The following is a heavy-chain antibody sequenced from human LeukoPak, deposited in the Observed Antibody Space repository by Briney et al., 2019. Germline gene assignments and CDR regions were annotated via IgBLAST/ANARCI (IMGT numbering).Heavy chain of an antibody. V-gene: IGHV3-23*01. CDR2: ISGSGGSK. D-gene: IGHD6-6*01. Sequence: GGSLRLSCAASGFTFSSYAMSWVRQAPGRGLEWVSAISGSGGSKYNPDSVKGRFTISRDNSKNTLYLQMNSLRAEDTAVYYCEKDRSSSSGFDYWGQGTLVTVSS. J-gene: IGHJ4*02. CDR3: EKDRSSSSGFDY. CDR1: GFTFSSYA.